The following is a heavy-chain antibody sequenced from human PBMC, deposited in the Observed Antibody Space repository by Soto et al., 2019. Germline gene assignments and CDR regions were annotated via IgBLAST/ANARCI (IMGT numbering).Heavy chain of an antibody. D-gene: IGHD4-17*01. V-gene: IGHV3-23*01. J-gene: IGHJ4*02. CDR2: ISDSGNST. CDR1: GFAFSSYA. CDR3: PRDRYGDPVWGQDDMAY. Sequence: PGGSLRLSCTASGFAFSSYAMSWVRQAPGKGLDWVSTISDSGNSTYSADSVKGRFTISRDNTKNTLYRKMNXLSAEDTAIYYCPRDRYGDPVWGQDDMAYGRQRPFVTVSS.